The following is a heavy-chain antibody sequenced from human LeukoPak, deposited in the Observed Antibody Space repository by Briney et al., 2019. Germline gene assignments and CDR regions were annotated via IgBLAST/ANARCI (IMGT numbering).Heavy chain of an antibody. CDR3: ARDSGGPGGY. J-gene: IGHJ4*02. V-gene: IGHV3-48*01. Sequence: GGSLRLSCEASGFTFSSYSMNWVRQAPGKGLEWISYISTSTTTIYYANSVKGRFTISRDNAKNSLYLQMNSLRAEDTAVYYCARDSGGPGGYWGQGTLVTVSS. D-gene: IGHD2-15*01. CDR1: GFTFSSYS. CDR2: ISTSTTTI.